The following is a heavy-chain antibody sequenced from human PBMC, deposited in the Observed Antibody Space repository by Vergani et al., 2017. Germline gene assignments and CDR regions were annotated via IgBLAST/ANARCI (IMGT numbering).Heavy chain of an antibody. CDR2: INPNIGGT. CDR1: GYTFTGYY. CDR3: AREWGSGSYGLVDY. Sequence: QVQLVQSGAEVKKPGASVKVSCKASGYTFTGYYMHWVRQAPGQGLEWMGWINPNIGGTNYAQKFQGRVTMTRDTSISTAYMELSRLRSDDTAVYYCAREWGSGSYGLVDYWGQGTLVTVSS. V-gene: IGHV1-2*02. J-gene: IGHJ4*02. D-gene: IGHD3-10*01.